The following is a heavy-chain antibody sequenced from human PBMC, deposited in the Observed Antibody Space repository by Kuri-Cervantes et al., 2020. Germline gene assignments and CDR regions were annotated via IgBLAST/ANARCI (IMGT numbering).Heavy chain of an antibody. V-gene: IGHV3-23*01. J-gene: IGHJ4*02. Sequence: LSLTCAASGFTFSSYAMIWVRPAPGKGLEWVSAISGSGGSTYYADSVKGRFTISRDNSKNTLYLQMNSLRAEDTAVYYCAKELIVVVITPGFGYWGQGTLVTVSS. D-gene: IGHD3-22*01. CDR1: GFTFSSYA. CDR2: ISGSGGST. CDR3: AKELIVVVITPGFGY.